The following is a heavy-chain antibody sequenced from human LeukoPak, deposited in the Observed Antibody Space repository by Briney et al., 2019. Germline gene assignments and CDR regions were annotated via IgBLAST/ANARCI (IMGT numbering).Heavy chain of an antibody. CDR1: GGSFSSGSYY. D-gene: IGHD3-10*01. V-gene: IGHV4-61*01. CDR3: ASTLWFGELGWFDP. J-gene: IGHJ5*02. CDR2: IYYSGST. Sequence: PSETLSLTCTVSGGSFSSGSYYWSWIRQPPGKGLEWIGYIYYSGSTNYNPSLKSRVTISVDTSKNQFSPKLSSVTAADTAVYYCASTLWFGELGWFDPWGQGTLVTVSS.